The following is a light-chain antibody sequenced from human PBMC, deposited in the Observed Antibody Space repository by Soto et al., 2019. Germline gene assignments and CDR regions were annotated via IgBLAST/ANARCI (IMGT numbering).Light chain of an antibody. V-gene: IGKV4-1*01. CDR3: EQYSSAADT. CDR2: WAS. CDR1: QSVFSSSSHKNH. Sequence: DIVMTQSPEFLSVSLGESATINCKSSQSVFSSSSHKNHLAWYQQRPGQPPKLLIYWASIRESGVPDRFSGSGSGTDFTLTIGSLQAEDVAVYYGEQYSSAADTVGQGTKLEIK. J-gene: IGKJ2*01.